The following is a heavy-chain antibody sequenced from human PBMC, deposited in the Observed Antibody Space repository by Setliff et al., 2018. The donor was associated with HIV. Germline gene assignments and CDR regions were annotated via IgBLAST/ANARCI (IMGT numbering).Heavy chain of an antibody. CDR3: ARDSRWLQFPYFDS. CDR1: GYSISSGYY. D-gene: IGHD5-12*01. V-gene: IGHV4-38-2*02. CDR2: MYTDGST. J-gene: IGHJ4*01. Sequence: SETLSLTCTVTGYSISSGYYWAWIRQPPGKGLEWIGEMYTDGSTNYNPSFKSRVTISADTSKNQFSLKLSSVTAADTAVYYCARDSRWLQFPYFDSWGQGTPVTVSS.